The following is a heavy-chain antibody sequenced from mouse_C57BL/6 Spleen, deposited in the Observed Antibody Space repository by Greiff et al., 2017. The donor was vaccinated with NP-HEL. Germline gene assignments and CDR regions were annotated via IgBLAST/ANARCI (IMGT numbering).Heavy chain of an antibody. Sequence: EVQLQESGGGLVKPGGSLKLSCAASGFTFSSYAMSWVRQTPEKRLEWVATISDGGSYTYYPDNVKGRFTISRDNAKNNLYLQMSHLKSEDTAMYYCARDRGYYDYDYAMDYWGQGTSVTVSS. J-gene: IGHJ4*01. CDR2: ISDGGSYT. CDR3: ARDRGYYDYDYAMDY. V-gene: IGHV5-4*01. CDR1: GFTFSSYA. D-gene: IGHD2-4*01.